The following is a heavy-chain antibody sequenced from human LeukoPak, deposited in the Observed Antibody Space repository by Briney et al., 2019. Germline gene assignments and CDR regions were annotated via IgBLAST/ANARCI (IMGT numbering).Heavy chain of an antibody. Sequence: GASVKVSCKASGGTFSSYAISWVRQAPGQGLEWMGRIIPILGIANYAQKFQGRVTITADKSTSTAYMELSSLRSEDTAVYYCASDYGDYVQGAFDIWGQGTMVTVSS. D-gene: IGHD4-17*01. CDR1: GGTFSSYA. J-gene: IGHJ3*02. V-gene: IGHV1-69*04. CDR3: ASDYGDYVQGAFDI. CDR2: IIPILGIA.